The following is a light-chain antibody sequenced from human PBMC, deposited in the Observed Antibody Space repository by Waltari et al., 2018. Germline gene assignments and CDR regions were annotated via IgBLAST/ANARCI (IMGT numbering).Light chain of an antibody. V-gene: IGLV1-47*01. CDR3: AAWDDSLSGLV. CDR2: KNN. J-gene: IGLJ3*02. Sequence: QSVLTQPPSASGTPGQKVTISCNGSSSNIGSNYVYWYQQFPATAPKLLIFKNNQRPSGVPDRFSDSKSGTSASLAINGLRSEDEADYYCAAWDDSLSGLVLGGGTKVTVL. CDR1: SSNIGSNY.